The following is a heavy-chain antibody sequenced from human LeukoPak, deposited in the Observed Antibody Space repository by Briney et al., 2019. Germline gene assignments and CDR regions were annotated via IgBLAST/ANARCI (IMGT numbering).Heavy chain of an antibody. V-gene: IGHV1-3*03. J-gene: IGHJ4*02. Sequence: ASVKVSCKTSGYSFTSQDMHWVRQAPGQSLEWMGCINPGNGDTKYSPEFQGRVTITRDTSATTAYMELSSLRSEDTAVYYCARDMSSVLRFLEWSPRHSLDYWGQGTLVTVSS. CDR1: GYSFTSQD. CDR2: INPGNGDT. CDR3: ARDMSSVLRFLEWSPRHSLDY. D-gene: IGHD3-3*01.